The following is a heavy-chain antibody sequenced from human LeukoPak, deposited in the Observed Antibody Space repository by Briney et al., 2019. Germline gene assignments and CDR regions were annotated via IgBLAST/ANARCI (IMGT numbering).Heavy chain of an antibody. V-gene: IGHV1-24*01. J-gene: IGHJ5*02. CDR2: FDPEDGET. CDR1: GYTPTELS. D-gene: IGHD3-3*01. Sequence: ASVKVSCKVSGYTPTELSMYWVRQAPGKGLEWMGGFDPEDGETIYAQKFQGRVTMTEDTSTDTAYMELSSLRSEDTAVYYCATSNYAFWSGFDPWGQGTLVTVSS. CDR3: ATSNYAFWSGFDP.